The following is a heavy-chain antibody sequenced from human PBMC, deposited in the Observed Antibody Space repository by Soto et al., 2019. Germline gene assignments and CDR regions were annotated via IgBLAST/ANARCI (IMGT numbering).Heavy chain of an antibody. Sequence: GGSLRLSCAASGFTFSTYSMNWVRQAPGKGLEWISYISSSRSTIYFADSVKGRFTISRDNAKNSLYLQMNSLRAEDTAVYYCARGRAFDYWGQGTLVTVSS. CDR2: ISSSRSTI. CDR3: ARGRAFDY. V-gene: IGHV3-48*01. CDR1: GFTFSTYS. J-gene: IGHJ4*02.